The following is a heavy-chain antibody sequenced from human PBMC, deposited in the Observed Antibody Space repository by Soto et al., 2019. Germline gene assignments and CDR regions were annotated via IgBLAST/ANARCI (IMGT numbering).Heavy chain of an antibody. V-gene: IGHV4-39*01. D-gene: IGHD4-17*01. Sequence: SETLSLTCTVSGGSISSSSYYWGWIRQPPGKGLEWIGSIYYSGSTYYNPSLKSRVTISVDTSKNQFSLKLSSVTAADTAVYYCARHPTVVTPYNWFDPWGQGTLVTVSS. J-gene: IGHJ5*02. CDR2: IYYSGST. CDR1: GGSISSSSYY. CDR3: ARHPTVVTPYNWFDP.